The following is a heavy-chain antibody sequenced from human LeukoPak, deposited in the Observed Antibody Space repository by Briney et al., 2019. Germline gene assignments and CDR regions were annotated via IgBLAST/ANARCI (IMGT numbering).Heavy chain of an antibody. J-gene: IGHJ4*02. CDR3: ARPDYYDSSGYPDY. V-gene: IGHV1-2*02. CDR2: INPNSGGT. Sequence: ASVKVSCKASGYTFTGYYMHWVRQAPGQGLEWMGWINPNSGGTNYAQKFQGRVTMTRDTSISTPSMELSRLRSDDTAVYYCARPDYYDSSGYPDYWGQGTLVTVSS. CDR1: GYTFTGYY. D-gene: IGHD3-22*01.